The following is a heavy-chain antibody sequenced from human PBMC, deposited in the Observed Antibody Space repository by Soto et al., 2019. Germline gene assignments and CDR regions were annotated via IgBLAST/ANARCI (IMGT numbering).Heavy chain of an antibody. CDR3: ARGKYIAAAVSSNDGMDV. CDR2: INPSGGST. V-gene: IGHV1-46*01. D-gene: IGHD6-13*01. CDR1: GYTFTSYY. J-gene: IGHJ6*02. Sequence: ASVKGSCKASGYTFTSYYMHWVRQAPGQGLEWMGIINPSGGSTSYAQKFQGRVTMTRDTSTSTVYMELSSLRSEDTAVYYCARGKYIAAAVSSNDGMDVWGQGTTVTVSS.